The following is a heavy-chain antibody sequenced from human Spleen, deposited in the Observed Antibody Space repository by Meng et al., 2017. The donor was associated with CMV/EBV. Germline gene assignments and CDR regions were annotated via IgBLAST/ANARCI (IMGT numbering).Heavy chain of an antibody. V-gene: IGHV4-59*01. CDR1: GVSISSYY. J-gene: IGHJ4*02. D-gene: IGHD2-21*01. Sequence: SETLSLTCTVSGVSISSYYWTWIRQPPGKGLEWIGYIYYRGNTNYNPSLKSRVTMSVDTSRNQYSLTLSSVTAADTAVYYCSSDYCGGDCYSLGHWGRGSLVTVSS. CDR3: SSDYCGGDCYSLGH. CDR2: IYYRGNT.